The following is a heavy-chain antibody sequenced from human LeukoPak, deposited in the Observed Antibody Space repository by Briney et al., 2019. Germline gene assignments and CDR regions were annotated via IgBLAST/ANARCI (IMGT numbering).Heavy chain of an antibody. CDR3: ARDFLTGYYYFDY. D-gene: IGHD3-9*01. V-gene: IGHV1-46*01. J-gene: IGHJ4*02. Sequence: ASVKVSCKASGYTFTSYYIHWVRQAPGQGLEWTGIINPSGGSTSYAQKFQGRVTMTGDTSTSTVYMELSSLRSEDTAVYYCARDFLTGYYYFDYWGQGTLVTVSS. CDR1: GYTFTSYY. CDR2: INPSGGST.